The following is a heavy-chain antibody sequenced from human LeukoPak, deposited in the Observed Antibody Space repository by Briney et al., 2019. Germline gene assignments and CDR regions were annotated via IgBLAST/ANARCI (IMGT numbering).Heavy chain of an antibody. D-gene: IGHD3-10*01. Sequence: SETLSLTCTVSGVSISTYHWTWIRQPAGKGLEWIGRISGSGSTIYNPSLKSRVTMSLDMSNNHFSLKMSSVTAADTAVYYCARDRGSDGSDQLDPWGQGIFVIVSS. CDR3: ARDRGSDGSDQLDP. CDR2: ISGSGST. CDR1: GVSISTYH. J-gene: IGHJ5*02. V-gene: IGHV4-4*07.